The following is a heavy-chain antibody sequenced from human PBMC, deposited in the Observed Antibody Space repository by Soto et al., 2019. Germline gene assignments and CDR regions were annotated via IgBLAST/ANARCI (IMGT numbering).Heavy chain of an antibody. CDR3: ARPGGGNYWGNWFDP. J-gene: IGHJ5*02. Sequence: QVQLVQSGAEVKKPGASVKVSCKASGHTFAKYGITWVRQAPGQGFEWMGWISAYNGNTKYAQKFQGRVTMTTDTSTTIAYMELRSLISDDTAVYYCARPGGGNYWGNWFDPWGQGTLVTVSS. CDR1: GHTFAKYG. CDR2: ISAYNGNT. D-gene: IGHD7-27*01. V-gene: IGHV1-18*01.